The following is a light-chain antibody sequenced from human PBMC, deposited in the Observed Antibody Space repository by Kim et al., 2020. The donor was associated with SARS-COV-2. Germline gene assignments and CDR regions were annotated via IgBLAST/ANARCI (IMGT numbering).Light chain of an antibody. CDR1: TGHSSYI. CDR3: ETWDSNTRV. J-gene: IGLJ3*02. CDR2: LEGSGSY. V-gene: IGLV4-60*03. Sequence: AVKLTCTLSTGHSSYIIAWHQQQPGKAPRSLMKLEGSGSYNKGSGVPDRFSGSSSGADRYLTISNLQSEDEADYYCETWDSNTRVFGGGTQLTVL.